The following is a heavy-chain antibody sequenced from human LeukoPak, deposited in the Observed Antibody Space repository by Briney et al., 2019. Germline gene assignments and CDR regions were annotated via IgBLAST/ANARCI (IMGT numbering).Heavy chain of an antibody. CDR2: IYSGGST. CDR1: GFTVSSNY. J-gene: IGHJ4*02. V-gene: IGHV3-66*04. D-gene: IGHD3-10*01. Sequence: GGSLRLSCAASGFTVSSNYMSWVRQAPGKGLEWVSVIYSGGSTYYAGSVKGRFTISRDNSKNTLYLQMTSLRAEDTAVYYCARHHTWFGELTPIDYWGQGTLVTVSS. CDR3: ARHHTWFGELTPIDY.